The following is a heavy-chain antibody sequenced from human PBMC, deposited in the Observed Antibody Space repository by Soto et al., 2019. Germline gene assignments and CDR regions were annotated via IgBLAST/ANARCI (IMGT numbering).Heavy chain of an antibody. V-gene: IGHV3-21*01. CDR1: GFTFSSYS. J-gene: IGHJ3*02. D-gene: IGHD3-22*01. Sequence: KHGGSLRLSCAASGFTFSSYSMNWVRQAPWKGLEWVSSISSSSSYIYYADSVKGRFTISRDNAKNSLYLQMNSLRAEDTAVYYCARGRARYYDSSGYYSNDAFDIWGQGTMVTVSS. CDR2: ISSSSSYI. CDR3: ARGRARYYDSSGYYSNDAFDI.